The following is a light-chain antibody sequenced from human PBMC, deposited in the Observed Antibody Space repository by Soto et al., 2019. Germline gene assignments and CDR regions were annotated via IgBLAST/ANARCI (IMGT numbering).Light chain of an antibody. CDR1: QSVSTN. CDR3: QHYSHWPPRT. Sequence: IVMTQSPATLSVSLGERATLSCSASQSVSTNLPWYQQKPGQPPRVLMYNVSTRATGIPARFSGSGSGTEFTLSISSLESEDFALYYCQHYSHWPPRTFGQGTKVEIK. V-gene: IGKV3-15*01. CDR2: NVS. J-gene: IGKJ1*01.